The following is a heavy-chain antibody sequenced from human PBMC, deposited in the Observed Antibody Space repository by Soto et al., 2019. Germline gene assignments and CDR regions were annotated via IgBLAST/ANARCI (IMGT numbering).Heavy chain of an antibody. CDR3: NKGETVRVLAGWFDP. Sequence: GGSLRLSCAASGFTFSNAWMSWVRQAPGKGLEWVGRIKSKTDGGTTDYAAPVKGRFTISRDDSKNTLYLQMNSLKTEDTAVYYCNKGETVRVLAGWFDPWGQGTLVTVSS. D-gene: IGHD3-10*01. CDR2: IKSKTDGGTT. CDR1: GFTFSNAW. V-gene: IGHV3-15*01. J-gene: IGHJ5*02.